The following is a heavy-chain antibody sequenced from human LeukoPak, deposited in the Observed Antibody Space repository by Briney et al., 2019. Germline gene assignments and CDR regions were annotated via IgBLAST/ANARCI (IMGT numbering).Heavy chain of an antibody. V-gene: IGHV3-7*01. CDR3: ARDATAQWEY. CDR1: GFTLSSYW. Sequence: GGSLRLSCAASGFTLSSYWMSWVRQAPGKGPEWVANIKQDGSVKQYVDSVKGRFIISRDNAKNSLYLQMNSLRAEDTAMYYCARDATAQWEYWGQGTLVTVSS. D-gene: IGHD1-26*01. J-gene: IGHJ4*02. CDR2: IKQDGSVK.